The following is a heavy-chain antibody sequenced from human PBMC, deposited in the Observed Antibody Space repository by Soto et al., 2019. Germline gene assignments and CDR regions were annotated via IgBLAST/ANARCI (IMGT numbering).Heavy chain of an antibody. CDR3: ARDGVGNLVPSFDY. CDR1: GFTFSSYS. Sequence: GGSLRLSCAASGFTFSSYSMNWVRQAPGKGLEWVSYISSSSSTIYYADSVKGRFTISRDNAKNSLYLQMNSLRAEDTAVYYCARDGVGNLVPSFDYWGQGTLVTVSS. J-gene: IGHJ4*02. V-gene: IGHV3-48*01. CDR2: ISSSSSTI. D-gene: IGHD6-13*01.